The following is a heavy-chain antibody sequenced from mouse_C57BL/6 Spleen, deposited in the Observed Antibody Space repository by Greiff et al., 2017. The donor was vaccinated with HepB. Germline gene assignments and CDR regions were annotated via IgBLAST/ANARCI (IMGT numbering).Heavy chain of an antibody. D-gene: IGHD1-1*01. CDR2: IWGVGST. CDR3: ASYYGSSYEAWFAY. CDR1: GFSLTSYG. V-gene: IGHV2-6*01. Sequence: VKLVESGPGLVAPSQSLSITCTVSGFSLTSYGVDWVRQSPGKGLEWLGVIWGVGSTNYNSALKSRLSISKDNSKSQVFLKMNSLQTDDTAMYYCASYYGSSYEAWFAYWGQGTLVTVSA. J-gene: IGHJ3*01.